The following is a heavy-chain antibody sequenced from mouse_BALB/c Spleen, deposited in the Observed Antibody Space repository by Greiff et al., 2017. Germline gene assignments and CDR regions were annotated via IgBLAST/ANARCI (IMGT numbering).Heavy chain of an antibody. CDR1: GFTFSSFG. CDR2: ISSGSSTI. CDR3: ARSGGYYGPFDY. J-gene: IGHJ2*01. V-gene: IGHV5-17*02. Sequence: EVMLVESGGGLVQPGGSRKLSCAASGFTFSSFGMHWVRQAPEKGLEWVAYISSGSSTIYYADTVKGRFTISRDNPKNTLFLQMTSLRSEDTAMYYCARSGGYYGPFDYWGQGTTLTVSS. D-gene: IGHD1-1*01.